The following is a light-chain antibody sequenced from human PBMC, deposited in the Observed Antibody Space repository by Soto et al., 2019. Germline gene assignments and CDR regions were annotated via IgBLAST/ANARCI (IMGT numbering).Light chain of an antibody. CDR3: QSYDSSLSGPWV. CDR1: SSNIGAGYD. Sequence: QAVVTQPPSVSGAPGQRVTISCTGSSSNIGAGYDVHWYQQLPGTAPKLLIYGNSNRPSGVPDRFSGSKSGTSASLAITGLQAEDEADSYCQSYDSSLSGPWVFGGGTKLTVL. J-gene: IGLJ3*02. CDR2: GNS. V-gene: IGLV1-40*01.